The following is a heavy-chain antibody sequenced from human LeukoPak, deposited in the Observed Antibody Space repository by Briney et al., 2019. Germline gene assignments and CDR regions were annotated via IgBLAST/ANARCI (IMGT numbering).Heavy chain of an antibody. CDR1: GGSISSSSYY. Sequence: SETLSLTCTVSGGSISSSSYYWGWIRQPPGKGLEWIGSIYYSGSTYYNPSLKSRVTISVDTSKNQFSLKLSSVTAADTAVYYCARDPNPHEYSSSWYQSNAFDIWGQGTMVTVSS. D-gene: IGHD6-13*01. J-gene: IGHJ3*02. CDR2: IYYSGST. V-gene: IGHV4-39*07. CDR3: ARDPNPHEYSSSWYQSNAFDI.